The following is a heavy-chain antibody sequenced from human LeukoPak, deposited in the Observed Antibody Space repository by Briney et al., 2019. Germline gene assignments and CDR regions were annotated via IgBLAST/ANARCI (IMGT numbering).Heavy chain of an antibody. Sequence: GGSLRLSCAASGFTFSSYGMSWVRQAPGKGLEWVSGISGSGYSTYYADSVKGRFTISRDSSKNTLYLQMNSLRAEDAAVYYCAKCADGYNYGSMDYWGQGALVTVSS. CDR1: GFTFSSYG. CDR3: AKCADGYNYGSMDY. V-gene: IGHV3-23*01. D-gene: IGHD5-24*01. J-gene: IGHJ4*02. CDR2: ISGSGYST.